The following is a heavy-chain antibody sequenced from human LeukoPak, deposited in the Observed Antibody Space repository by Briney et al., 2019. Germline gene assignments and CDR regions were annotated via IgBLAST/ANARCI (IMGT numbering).Heavy chain of an antibody. CDR2: ISGSGGST. CDR3: AKDRIIGSYDGTSYFDY. V-gene: IGHV3-23*01. D-gene: IGHD1-26*01. Sequence: GGSLRLSCAASGFTFSSYAMSWVRQAPGKGLEWVSAISGSGGSTYYADSVKGRFTISRDNSKNTLYLQMNSLRAEDTAVYYCAKDRIIGSYDGTSYFDYWGQGTLVTVSS. J-gene: IGHJ4*02. CDR1: GFTFSSYA.